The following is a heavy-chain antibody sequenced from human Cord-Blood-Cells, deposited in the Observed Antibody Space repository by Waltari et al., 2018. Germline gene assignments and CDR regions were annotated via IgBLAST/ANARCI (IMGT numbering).Heavy chain of an antibody. J-gene: IGHJ4*02. CDR2: ISSSSSTI. D-gene: IGHD5-12*01. V-gene: IGHV3-48*02. Sequence: EVQLVESGGGLVQPGGSLRLSCAASGFPFSIYSMHWVRQAPRKVLEWVSYISSSSSTIYYADSVKGRFNIARDNAKNSLYLQMNSLRDEDTAVYYCARDLGYGPPPDYWGQGTLVTVSS. CDR3: ARDLGYGPPPDY. CDR1: GFPFSIYS.